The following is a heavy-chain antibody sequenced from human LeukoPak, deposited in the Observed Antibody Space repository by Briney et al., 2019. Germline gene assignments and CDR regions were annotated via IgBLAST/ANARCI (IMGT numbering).Heavy chain of an antibody. Sequence: SGPTLVNPTQTLTLTCTFSGFSLSTSGVGVGWIRQPPGKALEWLALLYWNDDKRYSPSLKSRLTITKDTSKNQVVLTMTNMDPVDTATYYCAHTSTVAGTGNWFDPWGQGTLVTVSS. CDR1: GFSLSTSGVG. V-gene: IGHV2-5*01. D-gene: IGHD6-19*01. CDR2: LYWNDDK. CDR3: AHTSTVAGTGNWFDP. J-gene: IGHJ5*02.